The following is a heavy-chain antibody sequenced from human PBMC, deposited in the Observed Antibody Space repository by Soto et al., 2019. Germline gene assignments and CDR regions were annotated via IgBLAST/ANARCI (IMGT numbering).Heavy chain of an antibody. CDR3: TRGTRLHSSWFDP. J-gene: IGHJ5*02. Sequence: GGSLRLSCTASGFTFGDYAMSWFRQALGKGLEWVGFIRSKAYGGTTEYAASVKGRFTISRDDSKSIAYLQMNSLKTEDTAVYYCTRGTRLHSSWFDPWGQGTLVTVSS. D-gene: IGHD4-4*01. V-gene: IGHV3-49*03. CDR1: GFTFGDYA. CDR2: IRSKAYGGTT.